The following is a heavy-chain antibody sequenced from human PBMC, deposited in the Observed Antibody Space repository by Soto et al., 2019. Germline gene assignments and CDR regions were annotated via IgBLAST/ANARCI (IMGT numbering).Heavy chain of an antibody. CDR1: GFTFSSYA. CDR3: ARDLGSGSYYYYGMDV. J-gene: IGHJ6*02. V-gene: IGHV3-30-3*01. CDR2: ISYDGSNK. D-gene: IGHD1-26*01. Sequence: QVQLVESGGGVVQPGRSLRLSCAASGFTFSSYAMHWVRQAPGKGLEWVAVISYDGSNKYYTDSVKGRFTISRDNSKNTLYLQMNSLRAEDTAVYYCARDLGSGSYYYYGMDVWGQGTTVTVSS.